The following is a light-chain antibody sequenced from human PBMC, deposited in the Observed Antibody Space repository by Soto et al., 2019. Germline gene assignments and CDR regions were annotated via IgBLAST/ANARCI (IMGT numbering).Light chain of an antibody. CDR1: QSLLHGNGHTY. J-gene: IGKJ4*01. CDR2: LAS. CDR3: MQALETPLT. V-gene: IGKV2-28*01. Sequence: DIVMTQSPLSLPVTPGEPASISCRSSQSLLHGNGHTYLNWYLQKPGQSPHLLIYLASSRASEVPDRFSGRGSGTDFTLKISRVEAEDVGVYYCMQALETPLTFGGGTKVEIK.